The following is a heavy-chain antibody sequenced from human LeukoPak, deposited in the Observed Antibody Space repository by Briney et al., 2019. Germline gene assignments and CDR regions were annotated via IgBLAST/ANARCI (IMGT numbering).Heavy chain of an antibody. J-gene: IGHJ4*02. CDR1: GFTFDDYA. CDR2: ISWNSGSI. Sequence: GGSLRLSCAASGFTFDDYAMHWVRPAPGKGLEWVSGISWNSGSIGYADSVKGRFTISRDNAKNSLYLQMNSLRAEDMALYYCARDQVFGTWGQGTLVTVSS. D-gene: IGHD3/OR15-3a*01. CDR3: ARDQVFGT. V-gene: IGHV3-9*03.